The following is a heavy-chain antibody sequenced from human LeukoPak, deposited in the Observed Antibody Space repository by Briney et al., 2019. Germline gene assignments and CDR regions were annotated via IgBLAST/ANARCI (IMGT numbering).Heavy chain of an antibody. J-gene: IGHJ4*02. V-gene: IGHV1-2*02. Sequence: ASVKVSCKTSGYTFTDYYIHWVRQARGQGLEWMGWINPNTIVTNYAQKFRGRVTMTRDTAINTVYMYLTSLSSDDTAVYYCVRGDEGIDVTGGLSEFWGQGTLVTVSS. CDR2: INPNTIVT. D-gene: IGHD2-21*02. CDR1: GYTFTDYY. CDR3: VRGDEGIDVTGGLSEF.